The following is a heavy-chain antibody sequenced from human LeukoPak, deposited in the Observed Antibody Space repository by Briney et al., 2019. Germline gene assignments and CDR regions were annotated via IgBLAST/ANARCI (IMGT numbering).Heavy chain of an antibody. V-gene: IGHV4-34*01. CDR1: GGSFSGYY. CDR2: INHSGST. J-gene: IGHJ4*02. D-gene: IGHD2-2*01. CDR3: ARTKVVPAATIDY. Sequence: PSETLSLTCAVYGGSFSGYYWSWIRQPPGKGLEWIGEINHSGSTNYNPSLKSRVTISVDTSKNQFSLKLSSVTAADTAVYYCARTKVVPAATIDYWGQGTLVTVSS.